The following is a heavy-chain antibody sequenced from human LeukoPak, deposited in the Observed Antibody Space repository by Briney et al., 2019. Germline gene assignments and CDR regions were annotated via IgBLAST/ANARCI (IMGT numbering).Heavy chain of an antibody. CDR3: AKDDDWLRFEH. D-gene: IGHD5-12*01. V-gene: IGHV1-8*03. Sequence: ASVKVSCKASGYTFTSYDINWVRQATGQGLEWMGWMNPNSGNTGYAQKFQGRVTITRNTSISTAYMELSSLRSEDTAIYYCAKDDDWLRFEHWGRGTPVTVST. CDR1: GYTFTSYD. J-gene: IGHJ4*02. CDR2: MNPNSGNT.